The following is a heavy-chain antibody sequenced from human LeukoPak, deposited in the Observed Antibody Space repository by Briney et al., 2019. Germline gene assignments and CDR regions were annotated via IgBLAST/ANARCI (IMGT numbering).Heavy chain of an antibody. CDR2: IYYSGST. J-gene: IGHJ6*03. D-gene: IGHD6-19*01. CDR1: GGSISSYY. CDR3: ARARSSGWSGRNYYYMDV. Sequence: SETLSLTCTVSGGSISSYYWSWLRQPPGKGLEWIGYIYYSGSTNYNPSLKSRVTISVDTSKNQFSLKLSSVTAADTAVYYCARARSSGWSGRNYYYMDVWGKGTTVTISS. V-gene: IGHV4-59*01.